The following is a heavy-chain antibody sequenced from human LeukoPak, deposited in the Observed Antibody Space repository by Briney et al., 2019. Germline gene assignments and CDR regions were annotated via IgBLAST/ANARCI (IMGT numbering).Heavy chain of an antibody. V-gene: IGHV3-21*01. CDR2: ISSSSSYI. J-gene: IGHJ6*03. CDR3: ARVGYDFWSGYYTGGYYHYYMDV. CDR1: GFPFSSYS. D-gene: IGHD3-3*01. Sequence: PGGSLRLSCAASGFPFSSYSMNWVRQAPGKGLEWVSSISSSSSYIYYADSVKGRFTISRDNAKNSLYLQMNSLRAEDTAVYYCARVGYDFWSGYYTGGYYHYYMDVWGKGTTVTVSS.